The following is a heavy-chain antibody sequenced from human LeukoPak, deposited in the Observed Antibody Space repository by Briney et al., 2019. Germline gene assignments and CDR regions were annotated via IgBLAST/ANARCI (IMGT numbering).Heavy chain of an antibody. Sequence: SETLSLTCTVSGGSISSYYWSWIRQPPGKGLEWIGYIYYSGSTNYNPSLKSRVTISVDTSKNQFSLKLSSVTAADTAVYYCARVTDYYDSSGSVDYWGQGTLVTVSS. J-gene: IGHJ4*02. CDR2: IYYSGST. CDR1: GGSISSYY. D-gene: IGHD3-22*01. V-gene: IGHV4-59*08. CDR3: ARVTDYYDSSGSVDY.